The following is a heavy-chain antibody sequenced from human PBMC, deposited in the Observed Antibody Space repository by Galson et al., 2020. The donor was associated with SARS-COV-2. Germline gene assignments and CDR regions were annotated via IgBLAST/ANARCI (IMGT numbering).Heavy chain of an antibody. CDR2: INHSGST. D-gene: IGHD2-2*01. Sequence: SETLSLTCAVYGGPFRGYYWSWIRQTPGKGLEWIGEINHSGSTNYNPSLKSRVTISVDTSKNQFSLELTSVTAADTAVYYCARGDHCSSTTCYEGFGWFDPWGQGTLVTVSS. J-gene: IGHJ5*02. CDR1: GGPFRGYY. CDR3: ARGDHCSSTTCYEGFGWFDP. V-gene: IGHV4-34*01.